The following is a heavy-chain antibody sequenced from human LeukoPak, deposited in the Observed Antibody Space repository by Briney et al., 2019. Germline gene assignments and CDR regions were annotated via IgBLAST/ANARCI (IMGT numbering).Heavy chain of an antibody. Sequence: GGSLRLSCAASGFTFSSYWMHCVRQAPGRALVWVSRFNSDGTGTTYVDSVEARFTVSTDNAKNTVSLQMSSLRAEDTAIYYCIRTLIVATSPYMDVWGKGTTVTVSS. V-gene: IGHV3-74*01. J-gene: IGHJ6*03. D-gene: IGHD5-12*01. CDR1: GFTFSSYW. CDR2: FNSDGTGT. CDR3: IRTLIVATSPYMDV.